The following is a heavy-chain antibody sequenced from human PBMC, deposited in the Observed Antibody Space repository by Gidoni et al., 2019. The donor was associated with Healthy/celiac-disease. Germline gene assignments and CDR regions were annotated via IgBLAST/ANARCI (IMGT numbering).Heavy chain of an antibody. CDR2: ISSSSSYI. CDR1: GFTFSSYS. V-gene: IGHV3-21*01. J-gene: IGHJ4*02. D-gene: IGHD3-10*01. Sequence: EVQLVESGGGLVKPGGSLRLSCAASGFTFSSYSMNWGRQAPGKGLEWVSSISSSSSYIYYADSVKGRFTISRDNAKNSLYLQMNSLRAEDTAVYYCARVKNTMVRGAPFDYWGQGTLVTVSS. CDR3: ARVKNTMVRGAPFDY.